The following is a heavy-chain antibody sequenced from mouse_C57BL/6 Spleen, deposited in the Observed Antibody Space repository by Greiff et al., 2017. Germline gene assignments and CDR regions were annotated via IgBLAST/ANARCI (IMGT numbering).Heavy chain of an antibody. V-gene: IGHV1-18*01. J-gene: IGHJ2*01. CDR1: GYTFTDYN. CDR3: ARNGLRTEVAKAYYFDY. Sequence: EVQLQQSGPELVKPGASVKIPCKASGYTFTDYNMDWVKQSHGKSLEWIGDINPNNGGTIYNQKFKGKATLTVDKSSSTAYMELRSLTSEDTAVYYCARNGLRTEVAKAYYFDYWGQGTTLTVSS. CDR2: INPNNGGT. D-gene: IGHD1-1*01.